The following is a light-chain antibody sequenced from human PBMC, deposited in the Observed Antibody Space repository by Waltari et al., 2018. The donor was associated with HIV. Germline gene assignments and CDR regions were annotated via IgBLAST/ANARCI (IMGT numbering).Light chain of an antibody. CDR3: SSYADSDTPVV. J-gene: IGLJ2*01. CDR2: DVT. V-gene: IGLV2-8*01. CDR1: SSDVGSSNH. Sequence: QSALAQPPSASGSAGQSVTISCTGTSSDVGSSNHVSWYQQHPGKSPNLIIYDVTNRPSGVPDRFSGSKSGNTASLTVSGLQGEDEADYYCSSYADSDTPVVFGGGTKLTVL.